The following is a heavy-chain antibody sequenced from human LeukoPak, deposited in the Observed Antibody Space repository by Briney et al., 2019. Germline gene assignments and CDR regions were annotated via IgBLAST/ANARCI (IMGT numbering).Heavy chain of an antibody. CDR2: ISGSGGST. Sequence: PGGSLRLSCAASGFTFSNYAMSWVRQAPGKGLEWVSAISGSGGSTYYADSVKGRFTISRDNSKSTLYLQMHSLRAEDTAEYYCAKGVFYDSSGYSLWGQGILVTVSS. V-gene: IGHV3-23*01. D-gene: IGHD3-22*01. J-gene: IGHJ4*02. CDR1: GFTFSNYA. CDR3: AKGVFYDSSGYSL.